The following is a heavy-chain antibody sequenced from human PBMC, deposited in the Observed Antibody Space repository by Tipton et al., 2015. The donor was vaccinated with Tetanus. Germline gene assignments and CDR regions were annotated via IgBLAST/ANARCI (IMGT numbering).Heavy chain of an antibody. CDR3: AAASRSSYPPDY. CDR2: IYYSGST. D-gene: IGHD2-15*01. J-gene: IGHJ4*02. V-gene: IGHV4-39*01. CDR1: GGSISSSSYY. Sequence: LRLSCTVSGGSISSSSYYWGWIRQPPGKGLEWIGSIYYSGSTYYNPSLKSRVTISVDTPKNQFSLKLSSVTAADTAVYYCAAASRSSYPPDYWGQGTLVTVSS.